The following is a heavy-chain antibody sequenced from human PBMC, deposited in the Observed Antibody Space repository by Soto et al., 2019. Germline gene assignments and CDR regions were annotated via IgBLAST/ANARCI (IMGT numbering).Heavy chain of an antibody. CDR3: ARDMAVAGVHQH. CDR2: IYSGDST. V-gene: IGHV3-66*01. Sequence: EVQLVESGGGLVQPGGSLRLSCVASGFTVSTNYMSWVRQAPGKGLEWVSLIYSGDSTYYADSVKGRFTISRDNSKNTLYLQMNSLRADDTAIYYCARDMAVAGVHQHWGQGTLVSVSS. J-gene: IGHJ1*01. CDR1: GFTVSTNY. D-gene: IGHD6-13*01.